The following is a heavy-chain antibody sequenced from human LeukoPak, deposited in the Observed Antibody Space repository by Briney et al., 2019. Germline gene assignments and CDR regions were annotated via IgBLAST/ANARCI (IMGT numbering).Heavy chain of an antibody. CDR2: INSSSSYI. CDR3: ARVGNNYYDSSGYYSDYFAY. J-gene: IGHJ4*02. V-gene: IGHV3-21*01. CDR1: GFTFSSYR. Sequence: GGSLRLSCAASGFTFSSYRMNWLRQAPGKGLEWVSSINSSSSYIYYAGAVKGRFTISRDNAKNSLYLQMNSLRAEDTAVYYCARVGNNYYDSSGYYSDYFAYWGQGTLVTVSS. D-gene: IGHD3-22*01.